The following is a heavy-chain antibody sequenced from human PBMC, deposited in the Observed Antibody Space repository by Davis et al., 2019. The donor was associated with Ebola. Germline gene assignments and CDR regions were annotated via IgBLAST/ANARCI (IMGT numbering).Heavy chain of an antibody. V-gene: IGHV1-2*04. CDR2: INPNSGGT. D-gene: IGHD3-10*01. CDR3: AREGSGSPIPDNDFDY. CDR1: GYTFISYD. J-gene: IGHJ4*02. Sequence: ASVKVSCKASGYTFISYDINWVRQAPGQGLEWMGWINPNSGGTNYAQKFQGWVTMTRDTSISTAYMELSRLRSDDTAVYYCAREGSGSPIPDNDFDYWGQGTLVTVSS.